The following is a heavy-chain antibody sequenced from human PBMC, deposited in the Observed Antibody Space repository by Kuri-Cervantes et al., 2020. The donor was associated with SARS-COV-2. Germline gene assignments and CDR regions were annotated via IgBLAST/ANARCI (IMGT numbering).Heavy chain of an antibody. V-gene: IGHV3-30*18. CDR1: GFTFSSYG. CDR3: AKEAIVGAYYFDY. J-gene: IGHJ4*02. D-gene: IGHD1-26*01. CDR2: ISYDGSNK. Sequence: LSLTCAASGFTFSSYGMHWVRQAPGKGLEWVAVISYDGSNKYYADSVKGRFTISRDNSKNTLYLQMNSLRAEDTAVYYCAKEAIVGAYYFDYWGQGTLVTVSS.